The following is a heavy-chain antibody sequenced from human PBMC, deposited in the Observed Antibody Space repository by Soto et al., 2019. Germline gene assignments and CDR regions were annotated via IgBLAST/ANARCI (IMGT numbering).Heavy chain of an antibody. CDR2: ISYDGSNK. J-gene: IGHJ4*02. V-gene: IGHV3-30-3*01. CDR1: GFTFSTYA. CDR3: ARDRPSPYCSSTSCSSYFDC. Sequence: GGSLRLSCAASGFTFSTYAMQWVRQAPGKGLEWVAVISYDGSNKYYADSVKGRFTISRDNSKNTLYLQMNSLRAEDTAVYYCARDRPSPYCSSTSCSSYFDCWGQGTLVTVSS. D-gene: IGHD2-2*01.